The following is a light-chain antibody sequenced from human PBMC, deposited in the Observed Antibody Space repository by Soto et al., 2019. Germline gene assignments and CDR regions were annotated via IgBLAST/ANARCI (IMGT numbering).Light chain of an antibody. CDR3: QQVNNYPRT. V-gene: IGKV1-9*01. CDR1: QGISSY. Sequence: DIQLTQSPSFLSTSVGDRVTITCRASQGISSYLAWYQQKPGKAPKLLIYAASTLQSGVPSRFSGSGSGKEFTLTISSLQPEDFAIYYCQQVNNYPRTFGQGTKVEIK. J-gene: IGKJ1*01. CDR2: AAS.